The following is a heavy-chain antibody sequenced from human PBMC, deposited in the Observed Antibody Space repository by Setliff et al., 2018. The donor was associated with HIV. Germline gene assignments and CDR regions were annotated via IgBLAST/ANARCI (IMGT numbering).Heavy chain of an antibody. Sequence: SAASGFTFSDAWMSWVRQAPGKGLEWVGRTRSVSDGGRTDYAASVKARFTISRDDSKSIAYLQMNSLKTEDTAVYYCTRRTTALDYWGQGTLVTVSS. J-gene: IGHJ4*02. D-gene: IGHD4-17*01. CDR2: TRSVSDGGRT. CDR1: GFTFSDAW. V-gene: IGHV3-15*01. CDR3: TRRTTALDY.